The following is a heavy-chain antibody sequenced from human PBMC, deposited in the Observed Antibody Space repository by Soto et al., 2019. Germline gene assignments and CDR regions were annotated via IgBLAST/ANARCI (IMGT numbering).Heavy chain of an antibody. V-gene: IGHV3-23*01. CDR3: ARDGIFMVRGVSYYYYMDV. J-gene: IGHJ6*03. Sequence: PGGSLRLSCAASGFTFSDYAMGWVRQAPGKGLEWVSGISGSGGTTYYADSVKGRFTISRDNSKKTLYLQLNSLGAEDTAVYYCARDGIFMVRGVSYYYYMDVWGKGTTVIVSS. CDR1: GFTFSDYA. D-gene: IGHD3-10*01. CDR2: ISGSGGTT.